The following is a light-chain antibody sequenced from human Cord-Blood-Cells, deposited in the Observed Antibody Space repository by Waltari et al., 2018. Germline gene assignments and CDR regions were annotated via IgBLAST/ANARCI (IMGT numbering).Light chain of an antibody. J-gene: IGKJ3*01. V-gene: IGKV1-39*01. Sequence: TQMTQSPSSLSASVGDSVTITCRESQSMSSYLNWYKQIPGKAPKLLIYSASSLQSGVPSRFSGRGSGTDFTLIISSLQPEDFVTFYWYRSYSTPVNFDPGIKVGI. CDR3: YRSYSTPVN. CDR1: QSMSSY. CDR2: SAS.